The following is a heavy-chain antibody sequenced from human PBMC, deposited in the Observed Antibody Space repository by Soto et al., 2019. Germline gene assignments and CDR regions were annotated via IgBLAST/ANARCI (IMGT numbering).Heavy chain of an antibody. CDR1: VYSITNCYY. CDR3: ARLGGSSSDYYYYGMDV. CDR2: IYHSGST. V-gene: IGHV4-38-2*01. J-gene: IGHJ6*02. D-gene: IGHD6-6*01. Sequence: SETLSLTCAGSVYSITNCYYWGLVRQPPVKGLEWIGSIYHSGSTYYNPSLKSRVTISVDTSKNQFSLKLSSVTAADTAVYYCARLGGSSSDYYYYGMDVWGQGTTVTVSS.